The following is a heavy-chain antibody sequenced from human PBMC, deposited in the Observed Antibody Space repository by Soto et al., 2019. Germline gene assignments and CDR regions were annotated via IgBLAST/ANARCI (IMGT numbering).Heavy chain of an antibody. CDR2: ISGSGGST. D-gene: IGHD2-15*01. V-gene: IGHV3-23*01. Sequence: GRSQRLLYAASGFTFSIYAMSWVRQAPGKGLEWVSAISGSGGSTYYADSVKGRFTISRDNSKNTLYLQMNSLRAEDTAVYYCAKAQYCSGGSCYPDAFDIWGQGTMVAVSS. J-gene: IGHJ3*02. CDR1: GFTFSIYA. CDR3: AKAQYCSGGSCYPDAFDI.